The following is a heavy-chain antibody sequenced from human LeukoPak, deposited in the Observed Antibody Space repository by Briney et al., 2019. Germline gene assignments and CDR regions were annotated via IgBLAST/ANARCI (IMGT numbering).Heavy chain of an antibody. D-gene: IGHD3-9*01. V-gene: IGHV4-59*01. Sequence: PSETLSLTCTVSGVSISNYYWNYFRQSPGKGLEWIGYHSYSGGANYNPSLKSRVTISVDTSKNQFSLKLNSVTAADTAVYYCARALTGYYYLDYWGQGTLVTVSS. CDR1: GVSISNYY. J-gene: IGHJ4*02. CDR2: HSYSGGA. CDR3: ARALTGYYYLDY.